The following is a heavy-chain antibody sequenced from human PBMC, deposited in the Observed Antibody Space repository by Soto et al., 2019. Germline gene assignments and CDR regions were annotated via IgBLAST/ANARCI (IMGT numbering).Heavy chain of an antibody. Sequence: QVQLVQSGAEVKRPGASVKVSCKASGYTFTNYAMHWVRQAPGQRLEWMGWIYAGDGNTKYSQKFQDRVTITRNTSATTAYMELSSLTYEDTAMYYCARLGYWGQGTLVTVSS. CDR3: ARLGY. J-gene: IGHJ4*02. CDR1: GYTFTNYA. CDR2: IYAGDGNT. V-gene: IGHV1-3*01.